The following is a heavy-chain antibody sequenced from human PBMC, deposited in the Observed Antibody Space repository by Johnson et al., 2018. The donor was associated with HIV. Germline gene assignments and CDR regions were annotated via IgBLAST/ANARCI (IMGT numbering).Heavy chain of an antibody. CDR2: ISDDGRKI. Sequence: QVQLVESGGGVVQPGRSLRLSCAASGFRFSTYALHWVRQTPGKGLEWVALISDDGRKIYHAASVKGRFTISRENAKNSLYLQMNRLRAEDTAVYYCASRYTVDAFDIWGQGTMVTVSS. V-gene: IGHV3-30*14. CDR3: ASRYTVDAFDI. CDR1: GFRFSTYA. D-gene: IGHD1-1*01. J-gene: IGHJ3*02.